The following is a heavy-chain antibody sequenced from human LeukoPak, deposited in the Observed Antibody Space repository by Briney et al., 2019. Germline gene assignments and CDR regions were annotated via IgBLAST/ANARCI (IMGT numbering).Heavy chain of an antibody. J-gene: IGHJ3*02. CDR2: ISYDGSNK. V-gene: IGHV3-30*04. CDR1: GFTFSSYA. CDR3: ARDRLIVLVVHNAFDI. D-gene: IGHD2-8*02. Sequence: AGSLRLSCAASGFTFSSYAMHWVRQAPGKGLEWVAVISYDGSNKYYADSVKGRLTISRDNSKTTLYLQMNSLRAEDTAAYYCARDRLIVLVVHNAFDIWGQGTMVTVSS.